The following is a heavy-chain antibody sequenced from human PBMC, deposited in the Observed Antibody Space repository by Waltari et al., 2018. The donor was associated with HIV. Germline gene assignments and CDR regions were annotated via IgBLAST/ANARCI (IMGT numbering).Heavy chain of an antibody. CDR1: GYNFVDYW. Sequence: EVQLVQSGAEVKKPGESLKISGKVSGYNFVDYWFGGVRQMPGKGLEWMGIIFPGNSDTRYSSSFEGQVSISADKSTSTAYLQWRSLRASDTAMYYCARNPNGMDVWGQGTTVTVSS. V-gene: IGHV5-51*03. CDR2: IFPGNSDT. CDR3: ARNPNGMDV. J-gene: IGHJ6*02.